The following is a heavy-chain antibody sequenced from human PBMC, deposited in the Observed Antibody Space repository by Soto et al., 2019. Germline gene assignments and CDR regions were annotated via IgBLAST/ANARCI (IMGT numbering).Heavy chain of an antibody. CDR3: AKDRFSIAVAGRYYYYYYGMDV. CDR2: ISGSGGST. J-gene: IGHJ6*02. CDR1: GFTFSSYA. Sequence: PGGSLRLSCAASGFTFSSYAMSWVRQAPGKGLEWVSAISGSGGSTYYADSVKGRFTISRDNSKNTLYLQMNSLRAEDTAVYYCAKDRFSIAVAGRYYYYYYGMDVWGQGTTVTVSS. D-gene: IGHD6-19*01. V-gene: IGHV3-23*01.